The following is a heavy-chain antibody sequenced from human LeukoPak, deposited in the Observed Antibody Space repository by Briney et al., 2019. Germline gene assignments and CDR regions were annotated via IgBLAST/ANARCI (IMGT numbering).Heavy chain of an antibody. CDR1: GFTFSDYG. CDR3: ARDLSWFGEFDY. Sequence: GGSLRLSCAASGFTFSDYGMHWVRQAPGKGLEWVAVIWYDGSNKYYADSVKGRFTISRDNSKNTLYLQMNSLRAEDTAVYYCARDLSWFGEFDYWGQGTLVTASS. V-gene: IGHV3-33*01. CDR2: IWYDGSNK. D-gene: IGHD3-10*01. J-gene: IGHJ4*02.